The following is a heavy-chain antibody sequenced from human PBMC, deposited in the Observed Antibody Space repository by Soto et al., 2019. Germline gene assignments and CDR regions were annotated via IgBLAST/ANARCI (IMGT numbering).Heavy chain of an antibody. CDR1: GGTFSSYA. Sequence: QVQLVQSGAEVKKPGSSVKVSCKASGGTFSSYAISWVRQAPGQGLEWMGGIIPIFGTANYAQKFQGRVTITADESTNTAYMELSRLTAEDMDVYYCARKNCSSTSCYTSYYYYGRDVWGQGTTVNGSS. D-gene: IGHD2-2*02. V-gene: IGHV1-69*01. J-gene: IGHJ6*02. CDR2: IIPIFGTA. CDR3: ARKNCSSTSCYTSYYYYGRDV.